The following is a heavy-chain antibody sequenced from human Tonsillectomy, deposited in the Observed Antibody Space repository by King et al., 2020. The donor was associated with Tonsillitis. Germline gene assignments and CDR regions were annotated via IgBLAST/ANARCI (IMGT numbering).Heavy chain of an antibody. J-gene: IGHJ4*02. CDR3: ARDSSPGSYYDSSGYLDY. Sequence: VQLVQSGAEVKKPGASVKVSCKSSGYTFTSYYIHWVRQAPGQGLEWIGIINPSGGSTRSAQKFQGRVTMTRDTSTSTVYMELSSLRSEDTAVYYCARDSSPGSYYDSSGYLDYWGQGTLVTVSS. CDR2: INPSGGST. D-gene: IGHD3-22*01. V-gene: IGHV1-46*03. CDR1: GYTFTSYY.